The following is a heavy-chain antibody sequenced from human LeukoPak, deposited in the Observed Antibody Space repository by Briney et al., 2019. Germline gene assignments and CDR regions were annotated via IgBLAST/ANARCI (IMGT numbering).Heavy chain of an antibody. CDR3: AFYDSSGYYREYFQH. V-gene: IGHV4-39*07. Sequence: SETLSLTCTVSGGSISSYYWGWIRQPPGKGLEWIGSIYYSGSTYYNPSLKSRVTMSVDTSKNQFSLKLSSVTAADTAVYYCAFYDSSGYYREYFQHWGQGTLVTVSS. J-gene: IGHJ1*01. CDR1: GGSISSYY. D-gene: IGHD3-22*01. CDR2: IYYSGST.